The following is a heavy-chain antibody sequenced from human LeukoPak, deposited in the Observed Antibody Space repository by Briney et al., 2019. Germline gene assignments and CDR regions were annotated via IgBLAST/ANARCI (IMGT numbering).Heavy chain of an antibody. Sequence: NPSQSLPLTCTVPAGSIISGDYAWSWIRQPPGKGLDWIAYMYYSGSTYYKPSLKSRVTMSADTSKNQLSLKLSSVTAADTAVYYCARPYYYDSRIDPWGQGILVTVSS. CDR1: AGSIISGDYA. CDR2: MYYSGST. J-gene: IGHJ5*02. CDR3: ARPYYYDSRIDP. D-gene: IGHD3-22*01. V-gene: IGHV4-30-4*01.